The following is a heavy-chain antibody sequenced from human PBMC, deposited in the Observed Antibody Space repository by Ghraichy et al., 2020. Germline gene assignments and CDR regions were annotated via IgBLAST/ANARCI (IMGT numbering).Heavy chain of an antibody. Sequence: GGSLRLSCVGSGFTFNAYSMNWVRQSPGKGLEWVSYITGSSRTKSYADSVKGRFTISRDNARNSLFLQMNSLRDEDTAVYCCARGSTVVRFYYYDGMDVWGQGTTVTVSS. CDR1: GFTFNAYS. J-gene: IGHJ6*02. D-gene: IGHD4-23*01. CDR2: ITGSSRTK. V-gene: IGHV3-48*02. CDR3: ARGSTVVRFYYYDGMDV.